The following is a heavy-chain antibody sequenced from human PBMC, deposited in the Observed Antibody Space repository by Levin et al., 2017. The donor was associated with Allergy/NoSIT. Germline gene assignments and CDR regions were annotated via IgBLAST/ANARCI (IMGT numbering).Heavy chain of an antibody. CDR1: GGSISSSSYY. Sequence: SETLSLTCTVSGGSISSSSYYWGWIRQPPGKGLEWIGSMYYSGSTYYNPSLKSRVTISADTSKNQFSLKLSSVTAADTAVYYCARISRYHDILTGYYKGGNFDYWGQGTLVTVSS. J-gene: IGHJ4*02. CDR2: MYYSGST. D-gene: IGHD3-9*01. CDR3: ARISRYHDILTGYYKGGNFDY. V-gene: IGHV4-39*01.